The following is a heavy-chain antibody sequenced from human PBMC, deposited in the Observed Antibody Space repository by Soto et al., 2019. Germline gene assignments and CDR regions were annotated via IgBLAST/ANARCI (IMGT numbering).Heavy chain of an antibody. Sequence: QVQLVESGGGVVQPGRSLRLSCAASGFTFSSYAMHWVRQAPGKGLEWVAVISYDGSNKYYADSVKGRFTISRDNSKNTLYLQMNSLRAEDTAVYYCARDRCGGDCPLSYWGQGTLVTVSS. V-gene: IGHV3-30-3*01. CDR1: GFTFSSYA. CDR3: ARDRCGGDCPLSY. CDR2: ISYDGSNK. J-gene: IGHJ4*02. D-gene: IGHD2-21*02.